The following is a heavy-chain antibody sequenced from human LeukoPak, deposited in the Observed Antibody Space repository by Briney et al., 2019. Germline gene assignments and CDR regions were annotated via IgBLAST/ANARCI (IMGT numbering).Heavy chain of an antibody. D-gene: IGHD2-2*01. V-gene: IGHV1-2*02. CDR1: GYTFISYY. Sequence: GASVKVSCKSSGYTFISYYIHWVRQAPGQGLEWMGWINPDNGATNFAQKFQDRITMTRDTSISTTYMELDSLRSDDTALYYCARNPTSPVGDYWGQGTLVTVSS. CDR2: INPDNGAT. CDR3: ARNPTSPVGDY. J-gene: IGHJ4*02.